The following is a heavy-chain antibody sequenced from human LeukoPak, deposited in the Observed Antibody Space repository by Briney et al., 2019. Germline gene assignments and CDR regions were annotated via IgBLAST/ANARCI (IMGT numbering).Heavy chain of an antibody. D-gene: IGHD1-26*01. CDR3: ARQWSGVGDTFDY. Sequence: NPGESLKISCKGSGYSSTSYWIGWVRPRPGKGLEWMGIIYPGDSDTRYSPSFQGQVTISADKSISTAYLQWSSLKASDTAMYYCARQWSGVGDTFDYWGQGTLVTVSS. CDR2: IYPGDSDT. J-gene: IGHJ4*02. CDR1: GYSSTSYW. V-gene: IGHV5-51*01.